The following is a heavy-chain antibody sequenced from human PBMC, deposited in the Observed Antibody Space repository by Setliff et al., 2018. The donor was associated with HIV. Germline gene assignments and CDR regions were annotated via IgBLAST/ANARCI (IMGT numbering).Heavy chain of an antibody. Sequence: GASVKVSCKASADTFTNCLINWVRQATGQGLEWMGWMSTYNGNTNYAQKVQGRVTMTTDTSTSTAYMELRSLRSDDTAVYYCARSGESFTTHFDAWGQGTMVTVSS. D-gene: IGHD4-4*01. J-gene: IGHJ3*01. CDR2: MSTYNGNT. V-gene: IGHV1-18*01. CDR1: ADTFTNCL. CDR3: ARSGESFTTHFDA.